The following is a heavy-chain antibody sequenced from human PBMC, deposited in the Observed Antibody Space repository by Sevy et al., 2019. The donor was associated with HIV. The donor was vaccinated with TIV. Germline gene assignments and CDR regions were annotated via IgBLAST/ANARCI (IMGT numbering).Heavy chain of an antibody. J-gene: IGHJ4*02. CDR2: ISYDGTYK. CDR1: GFSFSHYA. V-gene: IGHV3-30-3*01. Sequence: GGSLRLSCAVSGFSFSHYAFHWVRQAPGKGLEWVSLISYDGTYKYYADSVKGRFTISRDNSKNTLYLQMNSLRGNATAGYYCARVAVSYCTNDCYHRFDYWGPGALVTVSS. CDR3: ARVAVSYCTNDCYHRFDY. D-gene: IGHD2-8*01.